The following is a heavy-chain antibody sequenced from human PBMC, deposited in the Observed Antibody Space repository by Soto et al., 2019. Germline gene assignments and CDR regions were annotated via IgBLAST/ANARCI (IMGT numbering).Heavy chain of an antibody. V-gene: IGHV1-18*01. CDR1: GYTFTRNG. Sequence: QVQLVQSRAEVKKPGASVKVSCQASGYTFTRNGINWVRQAPGQGLEWMGWISPYNGDTYYAQKFQGRVTMTTDTSTSTAYMELRSLRYDDTAVYYCARISASLYGMDVWGQGTTVTVSS. CDR3: ARISASLYGMDV. D-gene: IGHD6-6*01. J-gene: IGHJ6*02. CDR2: ISPYNGDT.